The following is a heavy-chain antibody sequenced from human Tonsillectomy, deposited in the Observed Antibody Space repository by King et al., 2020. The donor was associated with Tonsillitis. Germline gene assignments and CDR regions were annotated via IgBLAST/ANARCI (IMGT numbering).Heavy chain of an antibody. CDR2: INTNTGNP. CDR3: AREIVLTYYYDRSGYQEPQNWFDP. Sequence: QLVQSGSELKKPGASVKVSCKASGYTFTSYAMNWVRQAPGQGLEWMGWINTNTGNPTYAQGFTGRFVFSLDTSVSTAYLQISRLKAEDTAVYYCAREIVLTYYYDRSGYQEPQNWFDPWGQGTLVTVSS. J-gene: IGHJ5*02. V-gene: IGHV7-4-1*02. CDR1: GYTFTSYA. D-gene: IGHD3-22*01.